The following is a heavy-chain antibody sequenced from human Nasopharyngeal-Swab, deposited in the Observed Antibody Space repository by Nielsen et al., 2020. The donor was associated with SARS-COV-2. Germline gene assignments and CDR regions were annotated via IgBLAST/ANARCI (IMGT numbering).Heavy chain of an antibody. J-gene: IGHJ4*02. CDR2: IKSKPDGGTT. CDR3: ITKGRDLGELLSPY. D-gene: IGHD3-16*01. V-gene: IGHV3-15*01. Sequence: GGSLRLSCAASGFSFSNAWLSWVRQAPGKGLEWVGHIKSKPDGGTTDYPAPVKGRFTISRDDSKNMLYLQMNSLRMEDTGVYYCITKGRDLGELLSPYWGQGSPVTVSS. CDR1: GFSFSNAW.